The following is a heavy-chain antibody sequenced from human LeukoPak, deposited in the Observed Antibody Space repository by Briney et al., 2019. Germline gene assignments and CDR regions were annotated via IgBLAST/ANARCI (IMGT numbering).Heavy chain of an antibody. D-gene: IGHD2-21*01. Sequence: SETLSLTCTVSGDSISSTTHYWVWIRQPPGAPLEWIANIFERGTNAYNASLHSRVTISRDTSTNQVSLTLRSVTAADTATYYWARVAWADVASYPNWLDPWGQGTLVTVSS. J-gene: IGHJ5*02. CDR1: GDSISSTTHY. CDR2: IFERGTN. V-gene: IGHV4-39*07. CDR3: ARVAWADVASYPNWLDP.